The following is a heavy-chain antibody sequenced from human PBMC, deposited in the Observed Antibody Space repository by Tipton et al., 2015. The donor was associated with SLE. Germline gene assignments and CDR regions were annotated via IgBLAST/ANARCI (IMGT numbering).Heavy chain of an antibody. Sequence: QSGAEVKKPGTSVKFSCKASGFTFTSSAMQWVRQAPGQGLEWMGWISAYNGNTNYAQKLQGRVTMTTDTSTSTAYMELRSLRSDDTAVYYCARDKDIWGQGTMVTVSS. V-gene: IGHV1-18*01. J-gene: IGHJ3*02. CDR1: GFTFTSSA. CDR3: ARDKDI. CDR2: ISAYNGNT.